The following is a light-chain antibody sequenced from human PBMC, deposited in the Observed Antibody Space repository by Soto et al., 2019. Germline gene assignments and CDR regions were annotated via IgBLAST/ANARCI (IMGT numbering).Light chain of an antibody. CDR2: GAS. Sequence: ENVLTQSPGTLSLSPGERVTLSCRASQSVSSNYLAWYQQKPGQAPRLLIYGASVRATGIPDRFSGSGSGTDFTLTISRLEPEDFAVYYCQQYANSPQTFGQGTKVDIK. CDR3: QQYANSPQT. CDR1: QSVSSNY. V-gene: IGKV3-20*01. J-gene: IGKJ1*01.